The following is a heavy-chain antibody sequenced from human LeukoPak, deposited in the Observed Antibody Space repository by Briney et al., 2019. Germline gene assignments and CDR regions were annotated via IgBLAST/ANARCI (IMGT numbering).Heavy chain of an antibody. V-gene: IGHV4-31*03. J-gene: IGHJ4*02. Sequence: PSETLSLTCTVSGGXISSGGYYWSWIRQHPGKGLEWIGYIYYSGSTYYNPSLKSRVTISVDTSKNQFSLKLSSVTAADTAVYYCARGLGYSGSYDYWGQGTLVTVSS. CDR3: ARGLGYSGSYDY. CDR2: IYYSGST. D-gene: IGHD1-26*01. CDR1: GGXISSGGYY.